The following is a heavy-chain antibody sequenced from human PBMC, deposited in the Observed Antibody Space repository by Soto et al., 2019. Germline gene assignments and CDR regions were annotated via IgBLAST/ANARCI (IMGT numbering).Heavy chain of an antibody. CDR1: GYTFTRYD. D-gene: IGHD3-3*01. J-gene: IGHJ6*02. CDR2: MNTHSGNT. CDR3: ARGPLGGYDFWSGYHSWEYYYYGMDV. Sequence: QGQLVQSGSEVKKPGASVKVSCKASGYTFTRYDINWVRQATGEGLEWMGWMNTHSGNTGYAQKFQGIVTMTRNTSIRTANMELSSLRSEDTALYYCARGPLGGYDFWSGYHSWEYYYYGMDVWGQGTTVTVSS. V-gene: IGHV1-8*01.